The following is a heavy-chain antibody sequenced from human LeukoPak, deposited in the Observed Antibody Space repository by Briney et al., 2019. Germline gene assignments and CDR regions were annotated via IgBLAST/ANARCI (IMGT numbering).Heavy chain of an antibody. D-gene: IGHD6-13*01. CDR1: GFTFSSYP. J-gene: IGHJ1*01. CDR2: INSDGGT. V-gene: IGHV3-23*01. CDR3: ATREVITAAGTLQH. Sequence: GGSLRLSCAASGFTFSSYPMSWVRQAPGEGLEWVSVINSDGGTYYADSVKGRFTISRDNSKNTLYLQMKSLRAEDTAVYYCATREVITAAGTLQHWGQGTLATVFS.